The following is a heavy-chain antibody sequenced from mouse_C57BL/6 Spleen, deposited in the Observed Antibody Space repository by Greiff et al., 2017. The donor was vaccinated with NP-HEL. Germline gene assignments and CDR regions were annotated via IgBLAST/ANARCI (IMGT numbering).Heavy chain of an antibody. J-gene: IGHJ2*01. D-gene: IGHD1-1*01. CDR3: ARRGYYGSSYYFDD. CDR1: GYTFTSYW. Sequence: QVQLQQPGAELVKPGASVKLSCKASGYTFTSYWMHWVKQRPGQGLEWIGMIHPNSGSTNYNEKFKSKATLTVDKSSSTAYMQLSSLTSEDSAVYYGARRGYYGSSYYFDDWGQGTTLTVSS. CDR2: IHPNSGST. V-gene: IGHV1-64*01.